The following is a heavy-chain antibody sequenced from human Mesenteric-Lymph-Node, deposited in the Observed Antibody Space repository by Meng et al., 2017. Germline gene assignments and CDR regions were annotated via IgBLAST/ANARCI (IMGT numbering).Heavy chain of an antibody. J-gene: IGHJ4*02. V-gene: IGHV4-59*01. D-gene: IGHD3-22*01. CDR2: IYYSGSS. CDR3: ARTYNYDTSGYYFDY. Sequence: SETLSPTCTASGGSISSYYWSWIRQSPGKGLQWIGYIYYSGSSYYNPSLKGRVAISLDTSKNQFSLSLNSVTAADTALYYCARTYNYDTSGYYFDYWGQGALVTVSS. CDR1: GGSISSYY.